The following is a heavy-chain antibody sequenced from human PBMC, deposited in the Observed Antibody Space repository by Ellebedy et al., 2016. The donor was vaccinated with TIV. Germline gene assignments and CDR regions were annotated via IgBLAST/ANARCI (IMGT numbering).Heavy chain of an antibody. Sequence: MPSETLSLTCAVSGDSISGFRWWSWVRQTPGKGLEWIGEVNDRGTTTYNPSLKSRVTISVDKSKNHFSLKLKATTAADTAGYFCARDGYLGLWSYFDFWGQGVLVTVSS. CDR1: GDSISGFRW. D-gene: IGHD3-10*01. CDR2: VNDRGTT. CDR3: ARDGYLGLWSYFDF. V-gene: IGHV4-4*02. J-gene: IGHJ4*02.